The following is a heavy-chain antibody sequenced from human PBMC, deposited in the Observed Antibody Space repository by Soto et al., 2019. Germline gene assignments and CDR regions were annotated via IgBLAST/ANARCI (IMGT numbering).Heavy chain of an antibody. V-gene: IGHV4-31*03. CDR3: ARACVVVLVPCSCMDV. CDR1: GGSISSGGYY. Sequence: SETLSLTCTVSGGSISSGGYYWSWIRQHPGKGLEWIGYIYYSGSTYYNPSLKSRVTISVDTSKNQFSLKLSSVTAADTAVYYCARACVVVLVPCSCMDVWGKRNKVTVP. CDR2: IYYSGST. J-gene: IGHJ6*03. D-gene: IGHD2-15*01.